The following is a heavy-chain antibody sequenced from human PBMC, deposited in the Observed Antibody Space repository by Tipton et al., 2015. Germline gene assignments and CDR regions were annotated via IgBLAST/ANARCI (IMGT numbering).Heavy chain of an antibody. CDR2: INPTYNNA. CDR3: ARGWFGESLNSGDY. V-gene: IGHV1-46*01. D-gene: IGHD3-10*01. Sequence: QLQLVQSGPEVKKPGASVKVSCETSGYTFTGYYMHWVRQAPGQGLEWMGVINPTYNNATYAQKFEGRVSMTRDTSTRTLHMELSSLRSDDTAVYYCARGWFGESLNSGDYWGQGTLVTVSS. CDR1: GYTFTGYY. J-gene: IGHJ4*02.